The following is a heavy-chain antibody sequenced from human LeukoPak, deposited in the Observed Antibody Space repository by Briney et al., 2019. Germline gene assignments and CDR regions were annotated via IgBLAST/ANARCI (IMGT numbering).Heavy chain of an antibody. CDR1: GFTFSSYA. V-gene: IGHV3-30*04. CDR2: ISYDGSNK. CDR3: ARDTYDPDKYYFDY. J-gene: IGHJ4*02. D-gene: IGHD3-16*01. Sequence: GGSLRLSCAASGFTFSSYAMHWVRQAPGKGLEWVAVISYDGSNKYYTDSVKGRFTISRDNSKNTLYLQMNSLRAEDTAVYYCARDTYDPDKYYFDYWGQGTLVTVSS.